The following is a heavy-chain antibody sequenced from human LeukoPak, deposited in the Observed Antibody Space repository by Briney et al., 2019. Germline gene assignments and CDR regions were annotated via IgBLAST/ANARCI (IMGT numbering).Heavy chain of an antibody. CDR1: GGSFSGYY. V-gene: IGHV4-34*01. CDR2: INHSGST. J-gene: IGHJ4*02. CDR3: ARWEGGSHYDFDY. Sequence: SETLSLTCAVYGGSFSGYYWSWIRQPPGKELEWIGEINHSGSTNYNPSLKSRVTISVDTSKNQFSLKLSSVTAADTAVYYCARWEGGSHYDFDYWGQRTLVTVSS. D-gene: IGHD1-26*01.